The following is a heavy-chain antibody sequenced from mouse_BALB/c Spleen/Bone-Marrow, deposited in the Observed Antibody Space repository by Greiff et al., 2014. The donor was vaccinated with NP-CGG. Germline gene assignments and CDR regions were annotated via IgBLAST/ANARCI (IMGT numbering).Heavy chain of an antibody. CDR2: IGSGGSYT. CDR3: SRLSYDYDGAWFAY. J-gene: IGHJ3*01. V-gene: IGHV5-6*01. Sequence: EVQGVESGGDLVRPGGSLKLSCAASGFTFSSYDMSWVRQTPDKRLERVATIGSGGSYTYYPDSVKGRFTISRDNAKNTLYLQMSSLKSEDTAMYYCSRLSYDYDGAWFAYWGQGTLVTVSA. CDR1: GFTFSSYD. D-gene: IGHD2-4*01.